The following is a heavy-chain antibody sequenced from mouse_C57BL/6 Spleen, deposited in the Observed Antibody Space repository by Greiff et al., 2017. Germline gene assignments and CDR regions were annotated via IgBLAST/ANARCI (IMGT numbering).Heavy chain of an antibody. Sequence: VQLQQSGPELVKPGASVKISCKASGYAFSSSWMNWVKQRPGKGLVWIGRIYPGDGDTNYNGKFKGKATLTADKSSSTAYMQLSSLTSEDSAVYFCASMAGNPYYMDYWGQGTTLTVSS. D-gene: IGHD2-1*01. J-gene: IGHJ2*01. V-gene: IGHV1-82*01. CDR2: IYPGDGDT. CDR3: ASMAGNPYYMDY. CDR1: GYAFSSSW.